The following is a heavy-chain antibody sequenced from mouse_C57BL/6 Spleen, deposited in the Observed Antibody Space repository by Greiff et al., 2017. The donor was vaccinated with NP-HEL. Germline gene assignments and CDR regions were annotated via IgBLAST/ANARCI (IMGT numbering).Heavy chain of an antibody. CDR2: INPSSGYT. Sequence: VMLVESGAELARPGASVKMSCKASGYTFTSYTMHWVKQRPGQGLEWIGYINPSSGYTKYNQKFKDKATLTADKSSSTAYMQLSSLTSEDSAVYYCASHYGSTLYAMDYWGQGTSVTVSS. V-gene: IGHV1-4*01. CDR3: ASHYGSTLYAMDY. CDR1: GYTFTSYT. J-gene: IGHJ4*01. D-gene: IGHD1-1*01.